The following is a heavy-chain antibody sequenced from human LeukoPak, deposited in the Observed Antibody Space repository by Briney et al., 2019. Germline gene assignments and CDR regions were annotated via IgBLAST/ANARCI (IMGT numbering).Heavy chain of an antibody. J-gene: IGHJ6*03. V-gene: IGHV4-4*07. Sequence: SETLSLTCTVSGGSISSYYWSWIRQPAGKGLEWIGRLYTSESTTYNPSLRSRVTMSVDTYKNQFSLKLSSVTAADTAVYYCARHKDYYYSYMDVWGKGTTVTISS. CDR3: ARHKDYYYSYMDV. CDR2: LYTSEST. CDR1: GGSISSYY.